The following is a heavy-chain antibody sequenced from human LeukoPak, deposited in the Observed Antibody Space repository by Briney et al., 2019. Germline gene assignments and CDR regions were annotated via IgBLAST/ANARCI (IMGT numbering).Heavy chain of an antibody. CDR2: IYDSGST. CDR1: GYSISSGYY. V-gene: IGHV4-38-2*02. J-gene: IGHJ3*02. Sequence: ASETLSLTCAVSGYSISSGYYWGWIRPPPGKGREGSGIIYDSGSTYYNQSLKSRVTISVDTSKNQFSLKLSSVTAADTAVYYCARDFLEWLSRKDAFDIWGQGTMVTVSS. D-gene: IGHD3-3*01. CDR3: ARDFLEWLSRKDAFDI.